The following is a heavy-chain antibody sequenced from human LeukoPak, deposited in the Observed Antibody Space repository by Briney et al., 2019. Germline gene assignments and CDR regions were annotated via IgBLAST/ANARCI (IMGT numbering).Heavy chain of an antibody. CDR3: AREKVLRPWYYYYYGMDV. D-gene: IGHD3-3*01. J-gene: IGHJ6*02. CDR2: INHSGST. CDR1: GGSFSGYY. V-gene: IGHV4-34*01. Sequence: PSETLSLTCAVYGGSFSGYYWSWIRQPPGKGLEWIGEINHSGSTNYNPSLKSRVIISVDTSKNQFSLKLSSVTAADTAVYYCAREKVLRPWYYYYYGMDVWGQGTTVTVSS.